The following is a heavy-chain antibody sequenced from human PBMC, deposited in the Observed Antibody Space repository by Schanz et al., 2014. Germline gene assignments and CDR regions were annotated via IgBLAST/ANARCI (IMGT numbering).Heavy chain of an antibody. D-gene: IGHD6-13*01. CDR2: IGYLGDT. J-gene: IGHJ6*02. CDR3: AREEGWGIAAAGPKHYYYGMDV. V-gene: IGHV3-13*01. CDR1: GFTLSNSD. Sequence: EGQLLESGGGLIQPGGSLRLSCAASGFTLSNSDMHWVRQGTGKGLEWVSTIGYLGDTYYPDSVKGRFTVSRDNAKNSLYLQMNSLRAEDTAVYYCAREEGWGIAAAGPKHYYYGMDVWGQGTTVTVSS.